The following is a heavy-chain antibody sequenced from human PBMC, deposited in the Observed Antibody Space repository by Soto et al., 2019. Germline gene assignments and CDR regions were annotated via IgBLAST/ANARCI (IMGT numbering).Heavy chain of an antibody. CDR1: GFTFSSFW. Sequence: EVQLVESGGNLVQPGGSQRLSCAASGFTFSSFWMTWVRQTPGTGLEWVATIWPDGSETRYVDSVKGRFTISRDNPTNSLYLQMNNLGVEDTAVYYCARDPGKTSGWGAFDIWGQGTKVTVS. V-gene: IGHV3-7*03. J-gene: IGHJ3*02. CDR3: ARDPGKTSGWGAFDI. CDR2: IWPDGSET. D-gene: IGHD1-1*01.